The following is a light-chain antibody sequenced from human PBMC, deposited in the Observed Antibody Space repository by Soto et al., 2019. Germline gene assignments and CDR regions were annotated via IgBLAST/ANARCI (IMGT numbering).Light chain of an antibody. Sequence: QSVLTQPASVSGSPGQSITISCTGTSSDVGGYNFVSWYQQHPDKAPKLMIYDVSYRPSGVSNRFSGSKSGNTASLTISGLQAEDEADYYCSSYTSGSTPVVFGGGTKVTVL. CDR1: SSDVGGYNF. CDR3: SSYTSGSTPVV. J-gene: IGLJ2*01. V-gene: IGLV2-14*01. CDR2: DVS.